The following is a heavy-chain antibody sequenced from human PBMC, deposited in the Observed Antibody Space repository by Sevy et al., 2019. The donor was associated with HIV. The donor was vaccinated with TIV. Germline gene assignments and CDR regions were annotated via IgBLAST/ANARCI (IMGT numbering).Heavy chain of an antibody. CDR2: IWYDGSNK. V-gene: IGHV3-30*02. CDR3: AKARVVTSYSYYGMDV. J-gene: IGHJ6*02. D-gene: IGHD5-12*01. Sequence: GGSLRLSCAASGFTFSSYCMHWVRQAPGKGLEWVAVIWYDGSNKYYADFVKGRFTISRDNSKNTLYLQMNSLRAEDTAVYYCAKARVVTSYSYYGMDVWGQGTTVTVSS. CDR1: GFTFSSYC.